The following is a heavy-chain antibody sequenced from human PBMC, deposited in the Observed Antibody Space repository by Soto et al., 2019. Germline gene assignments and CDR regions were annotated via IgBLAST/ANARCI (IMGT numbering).Heavy chain of an antibody. D-gene: IGHD3-9*01. CDR3: ARDKPDPYYDILTGPIDY. Sequence: GGSLRLSCAASGFTFSSYSMNWVRQAPGKGLEWVSSISSSSSYIYYADSVKGRFTISRDNAKNSLYLQMNSLRAEDTAVYYCARDKPDPYYDILTGPIDYWGQGTLVTVSS. CDR2: ISSSSSYI. V-gene: IGHV3-21*01. J-gene: IGHJ4*02. CDR1: GFTFSSYS.